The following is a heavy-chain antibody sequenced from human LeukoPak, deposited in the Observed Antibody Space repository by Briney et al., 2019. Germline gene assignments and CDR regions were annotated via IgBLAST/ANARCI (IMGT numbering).Heavy chain of an antibody. J-gene: IGHJ5*01. CDR1: GDSINTGGYY. CDR2: IYYSGST. V-gene: IGHV4-31*03. Sequence: PSETLSLTCTVSGDSINTGGYYWTWVRQHPGKGLEWIGYIYYSGSTYFNPPLKSRVSMSVDTSKNQFSLTLNSVTAADTAVYYCVRDRPYYGFESWGQGTLVTVSS. CDR3: VRDRPYYGFES. D-gene: IGHD3-3*01.